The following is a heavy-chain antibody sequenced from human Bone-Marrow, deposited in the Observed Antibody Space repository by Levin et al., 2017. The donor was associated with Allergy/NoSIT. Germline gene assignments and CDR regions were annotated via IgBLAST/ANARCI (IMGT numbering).Heavy chain of an antibody. V-gene: IGHV3-11*01. Sequence: PGESLKISCAASGFTFSDYYMTWIRQTPGKGLEWVSYINSSGGPIYYADSVKGRFTVSRDNAKNSLYLQMNSLRVEDTAVYYCAKDLVPATYYNFWSGYYNGFDYWGQGTLVTVSS. CDR3: AKDLVPATYYNFWSGYYNGFDY. CDR2: INSSGGPI. CDR1: GFTFSDYY. J-gene: IGHJ4*02. D-gene: IGHD3-3*01.